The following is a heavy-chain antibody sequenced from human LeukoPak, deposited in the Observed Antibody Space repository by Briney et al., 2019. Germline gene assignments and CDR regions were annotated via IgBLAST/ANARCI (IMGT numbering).Heavy chain of an antibody. Sequence: ASVKVSYKVSGYTLTELSMHWVRQAPGKGLEWMGGFDPEDGETIYAQKFQGRVTMTEDTSTDTAYMELSSLRSEDTAVYYCATAGDSYGYFHFDYWGQGTLVTVSS. J-gene: IGHJ4*02. CDR1: GYTLTELS. D-gene: IGHD5-18*01. V-gene: IGHV1-24*01. CDR2: FDPEDGET. CDR3: ATAGDSYGYFHFDY.